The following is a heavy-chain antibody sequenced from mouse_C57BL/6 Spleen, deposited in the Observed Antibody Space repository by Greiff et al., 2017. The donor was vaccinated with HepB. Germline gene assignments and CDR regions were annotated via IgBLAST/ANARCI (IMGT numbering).Heavy chain of an antibody. CDR2: IYPGDGDT. CDR1: GYAFSSSW. V-gene: IGHV1-82*01. J-gene: IGHJ4*01. Sequence: QVQLQQSGPELVKPGASVKISCKASGYAFSSSWMNWVKQRPGKGLEWIGRIYPGDGDTNYNGKFKGKATLTADKSSSTAYMQLSSLTSEDSAVYFYARSGGDLDNSGYGVMDYWGQGTSVTVSS. CDR3: ARSGGDLDNSGYGVMDY. D-gene: IGHD3-2*02.